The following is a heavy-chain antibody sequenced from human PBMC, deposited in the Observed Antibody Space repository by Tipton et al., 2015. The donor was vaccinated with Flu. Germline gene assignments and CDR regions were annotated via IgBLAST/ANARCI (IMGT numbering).Heavy chain of an antibody. J-gene: IGHJ6*02. Sequence: QSGAEVKKPGASEKVSCKASGYTLTSSGISWVRQAPGQGHEWMGWNSADNGNTNYAQKLQGRVTMTTDTSTSTAYLELRSLRSDDSAVYYGARVRGNQNSGAYYYDYGIDVWGQ. CDR1: GYTLTSSG. CDR2: NSADNGNT. D-gene: IGHD2/OR15-2a*01. CDR3: ARVRGNQNSGAYYYDYGIDV. V-gene: IGHV1-18*01.